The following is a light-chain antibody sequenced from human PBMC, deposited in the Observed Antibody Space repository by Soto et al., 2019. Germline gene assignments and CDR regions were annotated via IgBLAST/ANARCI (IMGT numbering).Light chain of an antibody. CDR1: SRDIGGYNY. CDR3: CSSRHPDAHV. V-gene: IGLV2-14*01. J-gene: IGLJ1*01. CDR2: GVS. Sequence: QSVLTQPASVSGSPGQSITISCSGTSRDIGGYNYVSWYQHHPGKAPTLMIYGVSNRPSGVSNRFSGSKSGNTASLTISGLQAEDEANYYCCSSRHPDAHVLGSGTKV.